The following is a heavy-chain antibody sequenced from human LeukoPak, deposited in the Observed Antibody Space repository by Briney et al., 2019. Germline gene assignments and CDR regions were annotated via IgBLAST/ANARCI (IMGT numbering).Heavy chain of an antibody. CDR2: INAGNENT. J-gene: IGHJ4*02. D-gene: IGHD3-16*01. CDR3: ARDLYGDYFDY. CDR1: GYTFGRYG. Sequence: AASVKVSCKASGYTFGRYGMHWVRQAPGQRLEWMGWINAGNENTKYSQKFQGRVSITRDTSASTAYMELSSLTSEDTAVYYCARDLYGDYFDYWGQGTLVTVSS. V-gene: IGHV1-3*01.